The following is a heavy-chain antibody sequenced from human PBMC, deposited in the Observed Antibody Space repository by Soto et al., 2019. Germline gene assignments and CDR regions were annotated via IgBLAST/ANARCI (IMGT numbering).Heavy chain of an antibody. CDR3: TRRDDFGTYESHF. D-gene: IGHD4-4*01. CDR1: GFTSPGAA. CDR2: IRSSANSFAT. V-gene: IGHV3-73*01. J-gene: IGHJ4*02. Sequence: PWGSQRLSCPPTGFTSPGAAIRCVRPSSFKWREWVGRIRSSANSFATAYGASVEGKFTISRDDSKNTAYLQMNSLKTEDTAVYYCTRRDDFGTYESHFWGQGTQVTVSS.